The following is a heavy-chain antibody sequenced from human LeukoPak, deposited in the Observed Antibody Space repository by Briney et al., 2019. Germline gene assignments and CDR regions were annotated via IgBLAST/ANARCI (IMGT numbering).Heavy chain of an antibody. CDR3: TRDIVSISQPYYFDY. CDR1: GFTFCDHA. V-gene: IGHV3-49*04. CDR2: IIIQAYSGTT. J-gene: IGHJ4*02. Sequence: PRRSLRLSCTASGFTFCDHAINWVRQAPGRGLEWVGFIIIQAYSGTTAYATSVKDSFTISRDDTKSIAYLQMNSLKTEDTAVYYCTRDIVSISQPYYFDYWGQGTLVTVSS. D-gene: IGHD2-2*01.